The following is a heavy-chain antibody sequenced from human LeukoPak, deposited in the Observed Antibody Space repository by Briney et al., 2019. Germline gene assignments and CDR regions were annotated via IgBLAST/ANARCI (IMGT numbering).Heavy chain of an antibody. V-gene: IGHV3-23*01. Sequence: GGSLRLSCAASGFTFSSYAMAWVRQSPGKGLEWVSCITGDGEYTYHTDSVKGRFTISRDNSKNTLYVQMNSPRAEDTAVYYCAKGTLGSCSGGSCYPLDYWGQGTLVTVSS. D-gene: IGHD2-15*01. CDR2: ITGDGEYT. CDR1: GFTFSSYA. J-gene: IGHJ4*02. CDR3: AKGTLGSCSGGSCYPLDY.